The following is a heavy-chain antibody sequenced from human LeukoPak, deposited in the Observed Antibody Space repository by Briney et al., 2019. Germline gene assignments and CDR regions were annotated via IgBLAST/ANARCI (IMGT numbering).Heavy chain of an antibody. Sequence: SDPLSLPCTVSGGSMSSYYWRWIRQPPGKGRAGIGYIYYSGSTNYNPSLKSRVTISVDTSKHQFSLKLSSVTAADTAVYYCARALRYFGLGAFDIWGQGTMVTVSS. J-gene: IGHJ3*02. CDR2: IYYSGST. D-gene: IGHD3-9*01. V-gene: IGHV4-59*07. CDR1: GGSMSSYY. CDR3: ARALRYFGLGAFDI.